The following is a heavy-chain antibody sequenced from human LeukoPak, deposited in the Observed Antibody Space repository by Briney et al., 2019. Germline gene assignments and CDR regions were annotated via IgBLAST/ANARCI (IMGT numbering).Heavy chain of an antibody. CDR2: IYSSGST. CDR1: GFTFSSYS. J-gene: IGHJ5*02. V-gene: IGHV4-59*01. CDR3: ARADPNASGYFYRFNWFDP. D-gene: IGHD3-10*01. Sequence: GSLRLSCAASGFTFSSYSMNWVRQPPGKGLEWIGNIYSSGSTDYNPSLKSRVTISLDTSKFQFSLRLNSVTAADTAVYYCARADPNASGYFYRFNWFDPWGQGTLVTVSS.